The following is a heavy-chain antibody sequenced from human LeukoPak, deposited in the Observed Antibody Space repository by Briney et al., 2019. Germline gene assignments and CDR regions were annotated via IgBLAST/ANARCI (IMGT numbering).Heavy chain of an antibody. Sequence: SETLSLTCTVSGGSISSSSYYWGWIRQPPGKGLEWIGSIYYSGSTYYNPSLKSRVTISVDTSKNQFSLKLSSVTAADTAVYYCATSGGPLNWFDPWGQGTLVTVSS. CDR3: ATSGGPLNWFDP. V-gene: IGHV4-39*01. CDR1: GGSISSSSYY. CDR2: IYYSGST. J-gene: IGHJ5*02.